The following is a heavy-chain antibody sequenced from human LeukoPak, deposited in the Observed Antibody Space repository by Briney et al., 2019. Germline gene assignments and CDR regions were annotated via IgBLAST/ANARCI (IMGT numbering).Heavy chain of an antibody. J-gene: IGHJ4*02. D-gene: IGHD5-18*01. CDR3: ARGDSYGHFDY. CDR2: ISSSSSTI. CDR1: GFTFSSYS. V-gene: IGHV3-48*01. Sequence: PGGSLRLSCAASGFTFSSYSMNWVRQAPGKGLEWVSYISSSSSTIYYADSVKGRFTISRDNAKNSLYLQMNSLRAEDTAVYYCARGDSYGHFDYWGQGTLVTVSS.